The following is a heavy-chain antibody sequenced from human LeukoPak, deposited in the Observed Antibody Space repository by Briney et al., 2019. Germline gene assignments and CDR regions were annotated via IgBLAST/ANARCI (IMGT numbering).Heavy chain of an antibody. V-gene: IGHV1-18*01. CDR2: ISAYNGNT. J-gene: IGHJ4*02. Sequence: GASVKVSCKASGYTFTSYGISWVRQAPGQGLEWMGWISAYNGNTNYAQKHQGRVTMTTDTSTSTAYMELRSLRSDDTAVYYCARNDWSAMATGFDYWGQGTLVTVSS. CDR3: ARNDWSAMATGFDY. CDR1: GYTFTSYG. D-gene: IGHD5-18*01.